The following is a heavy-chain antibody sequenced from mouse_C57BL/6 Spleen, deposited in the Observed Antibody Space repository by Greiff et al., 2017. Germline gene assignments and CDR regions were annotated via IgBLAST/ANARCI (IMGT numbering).Heavy chain of an antibody. CDR1: GFTFSSYA. D-gene: IGHD2-4*01. V-gene: IGHV5-4*01. Sequence: VQLKQSGGGLVKPGGSLKLSCAASGFTFSSYAMSWVRQTPEKRLEWVATISDGGSYTYYPDNVKGRFTISRDNAKNNLYLQMSHLKSEDTAMYYCAREGDYDGNFDYWGQGTTLTVSS. CDR3: AREGDYDGNFDY. CDR2: ISDGGSYT. J-gene: IGHJ2*01.